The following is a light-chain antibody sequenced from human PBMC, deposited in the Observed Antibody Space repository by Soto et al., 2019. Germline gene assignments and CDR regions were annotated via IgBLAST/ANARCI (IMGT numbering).Light chain of an antibody. CDR2: EGS. CDR3: CSYAGSSTLV. J-gene: IGLJ2*01. CDR1: SSDVGRYNL. V-gene: IGLV2-23*01. Sequence: QSVLTQPASVSGSPGQSITISCTGTSSDVGRYNLVSWYQQHPGKAPKLMIYEGSKRPSGDANRFSGSKSGNTASLTISGLQAEDEADYYCCSYAGSSTLVFGGGTKLTVL.